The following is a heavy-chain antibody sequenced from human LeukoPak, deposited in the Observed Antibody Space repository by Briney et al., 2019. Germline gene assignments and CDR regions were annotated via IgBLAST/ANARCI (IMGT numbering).Heavy chain of an antibody. D-gene: IGHD3-22*01. CDR1: GFTVSSNY. CDR2: IYSAGST. CDR3: ARDGVYDSSGLDY. Sequence: PGGSLRLSCPASGFTVSSNYMSWVRQAPGKGLEWVSIIYSAGSTYYADSVKGRFTISRDSSKNTLYLQMNSLRAEDTAVYYCARDGVYDSSGLDYWGQGTLVTVSS. V-gene: IGHV3-66*01. J-gene: IGHJ4*02.